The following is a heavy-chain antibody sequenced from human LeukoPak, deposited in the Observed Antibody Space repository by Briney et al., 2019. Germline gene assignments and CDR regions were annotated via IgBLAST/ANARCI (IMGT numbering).Heavy chain of an antibody. V-gene: IGHV1-8*01. D-gene: IGHD3-10*01. CDR1: GDTFTSYD. CDR2: MNPNSGNT. CDR3: ARGGTLVQGVTILYGMDV. J-gene: IGHJ6*02. Sequence: ASVKVSCKTSGDTFTSYDMNWVRQATGQGLEWMGWMNPNSGNTVYAQKFRGRVTMTGDTSTSTAYMEPSSLRSEDTAVYYCARGGTLVQGVTILYGMDVWGQGTTVTVSS.